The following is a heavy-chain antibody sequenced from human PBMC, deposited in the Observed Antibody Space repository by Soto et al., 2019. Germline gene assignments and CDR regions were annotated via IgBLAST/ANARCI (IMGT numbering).Heavy chain of an antibody. J-gene: IGHJ4*02. Sequence: QVQLVQSGAEVKKPGASVKVSCRASGYTFTNYCMHWVRQAPGQGLEWMGRVNPGGDGATYAQTFQGRVTMTRDTSTSTVYMELSSLRSEDTAVYYCAGDGAAPYTGFDYWGQGTLVTVSS. CDR2: VNPGGDGA. CDR1: GYTFTNYC. D-gene: IGHD3-16*01. CDR3: AGDGAAPYTGFDY. V-gene: IGHV1-46*03.